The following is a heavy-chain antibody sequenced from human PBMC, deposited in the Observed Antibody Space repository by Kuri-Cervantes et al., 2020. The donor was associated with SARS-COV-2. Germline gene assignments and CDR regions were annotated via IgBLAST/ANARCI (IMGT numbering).Heavy chain of an antibody. Sequence: ETLSLTCAASGFPFSDYRMNWIRQSPGKGLEWVSCIDGYSPYIHYADSVKGRFTISRDNAKSSVFLQMNSLRAEDTAVYYCTTSMIVSAAYYFDYWGQGILVTVSS. D-gene: IGHD3-22*01. CDR1: GFPFSDYR. CDR2: IDGYSPYI. V-gene: IGHV3-21*01. J-gene: IGHJ4*02. CDR3: TTSMIVSAAYYFDY.